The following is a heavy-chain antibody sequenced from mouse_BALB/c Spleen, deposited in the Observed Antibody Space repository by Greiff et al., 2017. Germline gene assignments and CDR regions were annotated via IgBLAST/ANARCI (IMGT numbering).Heavy chain of an antibody. J-gene: IGHJ2*01. Sequence: DVQLVESGGGLVKPGGSLKLSCAASGFTFSSYAMSWVRQTPEKRLEWVASISSGGSTYYPDSVKGRFTISRDNARNILYLQMSSLRSEDTAMYYCARGGGNLNFDYWGQGTTLTVSS. CDR1: GFTFSSYA. V-gene: IGHV5-6-5*01. CDR3: ARGGGNLNFDY. D-gene: IGHD1-1*02. CDR2: ISSGGST.